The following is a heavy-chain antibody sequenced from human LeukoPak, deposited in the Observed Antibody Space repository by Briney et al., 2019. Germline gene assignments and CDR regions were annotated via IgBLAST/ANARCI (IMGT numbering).Heavy chain of an antibody. CDR1: GFTFSDYY. CDR2: ISSSGSTI. D-gene: IGHD3-22*01. V-gene: IGHV3-11*04. Sequence: KPGGSLRLSCAASGFTFSDYYMSWIRQAPGKGLEWVSYISSSGSTIYYADSVKGRFTISRDNAKNSLYLQMNSLRAEDTAVYYCARSPDYYYDSSGSIVAGLDAFDIWGQGTMVTVSS. CDR3: ARSPDYYYDSSGSIVAGLDAFDI. J-gene: IGHJ3*02.